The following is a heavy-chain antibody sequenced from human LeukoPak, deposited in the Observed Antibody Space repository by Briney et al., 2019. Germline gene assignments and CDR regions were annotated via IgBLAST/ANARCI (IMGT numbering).Heavy chain of an antibody. CDR1: GFSFNSFS. CDR3: ARVFDVDYFSATGYSDY. CDR2: ITSSGTYI. V-gene: IGHV3-21*06. D-gene: IGHD2/OR15-2a*01. Sequence: GGSLTLSCAASGFSFNSFSMNWVRQAPGRGLEWVSYITSSGTYIYYADSVRGRFTISRDNARNSLYLQMDSLTAEDTAIYYCARVFDVDYFSATGYSDYWGQGVLVTVSS. J-gene: IGHJ4*02.